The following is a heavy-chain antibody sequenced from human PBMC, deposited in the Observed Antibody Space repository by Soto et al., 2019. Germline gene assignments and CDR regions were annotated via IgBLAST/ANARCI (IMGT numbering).Heavy chain of an antibody. CDR3: EREWSTSWFYYFDY. CDR1: GFTFGNYA. CDR2: ISRSGSGI. D-gene: IGHD6-13*01. V-gene: IGHV3-23*01. Sequence: EVQLLESGGGLVQPGGSLRLSCAASGFTFGNYAINWVRQAPGKGLEGVSAISRSGSGIYYADSVAGRFTVSRANSKNTLFVQMDSLRAEDTDGYYCEREWSTSWFYYFDYWGQGTPVTVSS. J-gene: IGHJ4*02.